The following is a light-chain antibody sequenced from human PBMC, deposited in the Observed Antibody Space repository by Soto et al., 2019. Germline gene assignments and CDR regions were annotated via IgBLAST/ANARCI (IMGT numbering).Light chain of an antibody. CDR3: SSYKSSITYV. CDR2: EVS. CDR1: SGDVGRYNY. Sequence: QSVLTQPASVSGSPGQSITISCTGTSGDVGRYNYVSWYQQHPGKVPKLMIYEVSNRPSGVSNRFSGSKSGNTASLTISGLQAEDEADYYCSSYKSSITYVFGTGTKVTVL. V-gene: IGLV2-14*01. J-gene: IGLJ1*01.